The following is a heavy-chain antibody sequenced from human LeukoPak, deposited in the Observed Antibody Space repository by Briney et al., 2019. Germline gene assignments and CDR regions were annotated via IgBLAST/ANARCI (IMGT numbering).Heavy chain of an antibody. Sequence: PSETLSLTCAVYGGSFSGYYWSWIRQPPGKGLEWIGEINHSGSTNYNPSLKSRVTISVETSKNQFSLKLSSVTAADTAVYYCARWGNYYDSSGYLFDYWGQGTLVTVSS. J-gene: IGHJ4*02. D-gene: IGHD3-22*01. V-gene: IGHV4-34*01. CDR1: GGSFSGYY. CDR3: ARWGNYYDSSGYLFDY. CDR2: INHSGST.